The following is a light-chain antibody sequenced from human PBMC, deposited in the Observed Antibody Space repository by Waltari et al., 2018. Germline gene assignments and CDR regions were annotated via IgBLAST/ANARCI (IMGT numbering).Light chain of an antibody. V-gene: IGLV1-44*01. CDR2: NNN. CDR3: AGWDDSLNGVV. J-gene: IGLJ2*01. CDR1: NSNIGSNT. Sequence: QSVLTQPPSASGTPGQRVTISCSGSNSNIGSNTVNWYQNLPGTAPKLLIYNNNQRPSGVPDRFSGSKSGTSASLAISGLLSEDEGDYYCAGWDDSLNGVVFGGGTKLTVL.